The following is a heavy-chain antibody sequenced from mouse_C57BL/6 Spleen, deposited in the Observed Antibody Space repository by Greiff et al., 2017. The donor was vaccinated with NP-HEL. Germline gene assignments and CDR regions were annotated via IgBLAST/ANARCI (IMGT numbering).Heavy chain of an antibody. CDR3: ARERSYWYFDV. Sequence: EVKLMESEGGLVQPGSSMKLSCTASGFTFSDYYMAWVRQVPEKGLEWVANINYDGSSTYYLDSLKSRFIISRDNAKNILYLQMSSLKSEDTATYYCARERSYWYFDVWGTGTTVTVSS. V-gene: IGHV5-16*01. J-gene: IGHJ1*03. CDR1: GFTFSDYY. CDR2: INYDGSST.